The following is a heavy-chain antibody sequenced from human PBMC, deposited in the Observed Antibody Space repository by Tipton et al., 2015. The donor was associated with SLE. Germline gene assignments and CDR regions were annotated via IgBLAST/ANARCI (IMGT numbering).Heavy chain of an antibody. CDR2: IYTSGST. Sequence: TLSLTCTVSSGSISSYYWSWIRQPAGKGLEWIGRIYTSGSTNYNPSLKSRVTMSVDTSKNQFSLKLSSVTAADTAVYYCARDRGITIFGVVTAPGWFDPWGQGTLVTVSS. CDR3: ARDRGITIFGVVTAPGWFDP. CDR1: SGSISSYY. V-gene: IGHV4-4*07. D-gene: IGHD3-3*01. J-gene: IGHJ5*02.